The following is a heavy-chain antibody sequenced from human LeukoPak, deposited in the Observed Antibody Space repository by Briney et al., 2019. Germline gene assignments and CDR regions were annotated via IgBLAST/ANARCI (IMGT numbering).Heavy chain of an antibody. Sequence: GGSLRLSCAASGFTFSDYYMNWIRQAPGKGVEWISYSNAAGSPVSYAESVQGRFTISRDNAKNSLYLEMNSLRDDDTAVYYCARDRSLSVAGTFDFWGQGSLVTVSS. CDR2: SNAAGSPV. CDR3: ARDRSLSVAGTFDF. J-gene: IGHJ4*02. V-gene: IGHV3-11*04. CDR1: GFTFSDYY. D-gene: IGHD6-19*01.